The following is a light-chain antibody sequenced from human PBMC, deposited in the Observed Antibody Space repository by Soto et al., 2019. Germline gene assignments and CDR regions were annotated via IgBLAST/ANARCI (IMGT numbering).Light chain of an antibody. Sequence: QSALTQPASVSGSLGQSITISCTRTSSDVGGYNYVSWYQQHPGKDPKVVIFEVTKRPSGVSSRFSGSKSGNTASLTVSGLQAEDEGDYYCSSYTSSRTVLFGGGTKLTVL. J-gene: IGLJ2*01. CDR2: EVT. V-gene: IGLV2-14*01. CDR1: SSDVGGYNY. CDR3: SSYTSSRTVL.